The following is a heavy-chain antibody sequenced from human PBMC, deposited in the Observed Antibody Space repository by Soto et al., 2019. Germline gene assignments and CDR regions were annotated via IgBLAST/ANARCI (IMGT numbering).Heavy chain of an antibody. V-gene: IGHV3-30*18. CDR2: ISFDGSKK. CDR1: GFIFSGYG. D-gene: IGHD3-3*02. Sequence: GGSLRLSCAASGFIFSGYGMHWVRQAPGKGLEWVAVISFDGSKKYYADSVKGRFTTSRDNSKNTLDLHMNSLRTEDTAVYYCAKVAHSSGTFDYWGQGTLVTVSS. CDR3: AKVAHSSGTFDY. J-gene: IGHJ4*02.